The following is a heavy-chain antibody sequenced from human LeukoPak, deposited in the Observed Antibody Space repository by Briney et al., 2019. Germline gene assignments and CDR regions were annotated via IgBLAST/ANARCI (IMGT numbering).Heavy chain of an antibody. V-gene: IGHV3-21*01. D-gene: IGHD1-26*01. J-gene: IGHJ4*02. CDR3: ARDQLLTDY. CDR2: ISSSSSYI. CDR1: GFTFSSYS. Sequence: PGGSLRLSCAASGFTFSSYSMNWVRQAPGKGLEWVSSISSSSSYIYYADSVKGRFTISRDNAKTSLYLQMNSLRAEDTAAYYWARDQLLTDYWGQGTLVTVSS.